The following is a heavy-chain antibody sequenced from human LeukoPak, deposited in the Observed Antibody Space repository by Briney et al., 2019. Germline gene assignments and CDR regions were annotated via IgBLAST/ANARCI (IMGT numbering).Heavy chain of an antibody. V-gene: IGHV3-30*02. CDR3: AKDYSSWYWVDY. D-gene: IGHD6-13*01. Sequence: PGGSLRLSCAASGFTFSSYGMHWVRQAPGKGLEWVAFIRYDGSNKYYADSVKGRFTISRDNSKNTLYLQMNSLRAEDTAVYYCAKDYSSWYWVDYWGQGTLVTVSS. J-gene: IGHJ4*02. CDR2: IRYDGSNK. CDR1: GFTFSSYG.